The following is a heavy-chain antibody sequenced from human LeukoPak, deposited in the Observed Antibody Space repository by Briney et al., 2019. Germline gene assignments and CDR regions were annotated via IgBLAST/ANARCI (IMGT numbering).Heavy chain of an antibody. CDR1: GYILTTYY. V-gene: IGHV1-46*01. J-gene: IGHJ4*02. Sequence: ASVKVSCKASGYILTTYYMHWVRQAPGQGLEWMGIINPSGDTTRYAQRFQGRVTMTRDMSTNTLYMELSSLTSEDTAVYYCARRAGAYSHPYDYWGQGTLVTVSS. CDR2: INPSGDTT. D-gene: IGHD4/OR15-4a*01. CDR3: ARRAGAYSHPYDY.